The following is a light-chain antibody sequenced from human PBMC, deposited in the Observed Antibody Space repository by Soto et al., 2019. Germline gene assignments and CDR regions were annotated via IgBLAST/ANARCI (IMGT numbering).Light chain of an antibody. Sequence: EIVLTQSPGTLSLSPGERATLSCRARQSVSSSYLAWYQQKPGPAPRLLIYGASSRATGIPDRFSGSGSGTDFTLTISRLEPEDFAVSSCQQYGSSPSWTFGQGTKV. CDR3: QQYGSSPSWT. V-gene: IGKV3-20*01. CDR2: GAS. CDR1: QSVSSSY. J-gene: IGKJ1*01.